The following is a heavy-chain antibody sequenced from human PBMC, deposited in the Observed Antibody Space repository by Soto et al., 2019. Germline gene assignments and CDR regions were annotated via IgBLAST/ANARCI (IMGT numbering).Heavy chain of an antibody. CDR3: ARLYGDYGGYYYYGMDV. Sequence: GGSLRLSCAASGFTFSSYGMHWVRQAPGKGLEWVAVIWYDGSNKYYADSVKGRFTISRDNSKNTLYLQMNSLRAEDTAVYYCARLYGDYGGYYYYGMDVWGQGTTVTVSS. V-gene: IGHV3-33*01. CDR1: GFTFSSYG. J-gene: IGHJ6*02. D-gene: IGHD4-17*01. CDR2: IWYDGSNK.